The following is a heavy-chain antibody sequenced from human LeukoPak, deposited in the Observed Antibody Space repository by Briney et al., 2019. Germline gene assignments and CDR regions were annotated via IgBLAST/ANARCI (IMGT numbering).Heavy chain of an antibody. J-gene: IGHJ4*02. D-gene: IGHD1-26*01. CDR1: GYTSTSYY. CDR2: ISPSGGST. CDR3: AREGASGFDY. V-gene: IGHV1-46*03. Sequence: ASVKVSCKASGYTSTSYYMHWVRQAPGQGLEWMGIISPSGGSTSYAQKFQGRVTMTRDTSTSTVCMELSSLRSEDTAVYYCAREGASGFDYWGQGTLVTVSS.